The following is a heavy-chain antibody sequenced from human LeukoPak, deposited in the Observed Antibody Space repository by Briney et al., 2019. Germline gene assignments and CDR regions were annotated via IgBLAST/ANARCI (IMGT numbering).Heavy chain of an antibody. V-gene: IGHV1-18*01. CDR1: GYTFTSYG. CDR3: ARAYIAARLASYNWFDP. J-gene: IGHJ5*02. CDR2: ISAYNGNT. D-gene: IGHD6-6*01. Sequence: GASVKLSCKASGYTFTSYGISWVRQAPGQGLEWMGWISAYNGNTNYAQKLQGRVTMTTDTSTSTAYMELRSLRSDDTAVYYCARAYIAARLASYNWFDPWGQGTLVTVSS.